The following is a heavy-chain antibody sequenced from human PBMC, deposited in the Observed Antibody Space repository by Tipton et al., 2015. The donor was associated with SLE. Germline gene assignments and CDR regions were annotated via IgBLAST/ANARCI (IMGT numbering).Heavy chain of an antibody. D-gene: IGHD4/OR15-4a*01. CDR1: GGSISGYY. CDR2: IYHSGST. CDR3: AREETTVLTTAFDS. Sequence: GSLRLSCSVSGGSISGYYWSWLRQPPGKGLEWIGSIYHSGSTNYNPSLKSRVTISIDTSRNQFSLKMTSVTAADTAVYYCAREETTVLTTAFDSWGQGALVTVSS. J-gene: IGHJ4*02. V-gene: IGHV4-38-2*02.